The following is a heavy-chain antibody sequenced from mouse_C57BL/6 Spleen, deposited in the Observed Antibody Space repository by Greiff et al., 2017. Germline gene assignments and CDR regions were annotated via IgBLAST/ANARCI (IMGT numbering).Heavy chain of an antibody. CDR2: ISYDGSN. CDR1: GYSITSGYY. CDR3: AREEPLITTGYYYAMDY. V-gene: IGHV3-6*01. D-gene: IGHD2-4*01. J-gene: IGHJ4*01. Sequence: EVKLLESGPGLVKPSQSLSLTCSVTGYSITSGYYWNWIRQFPGNKLEWMGYISYDGSNNYNPSLKNRISITRDTSKNQFFLKLNSVTTEDTATYYCAREEPLITTGYYYAMDYWGQGTSVTVSS.